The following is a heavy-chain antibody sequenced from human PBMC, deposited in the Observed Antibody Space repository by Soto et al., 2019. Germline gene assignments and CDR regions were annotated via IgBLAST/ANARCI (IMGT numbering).Heavy chain of an antibody. D-gene: IGHD3-22*01. Sequence: PSETLSLTCTVSGDSINSGNYYWSWLRQTPGRGLEGIGYIYGSERTYYNPALKSRVTISVDTSNNHLDLRLMSVTAADTAEYYCARGPGTINMVVVAPFYFDYWGQGPLVTVSS. V-gene: IGHV4-30-4*01. CDR1: GDSINSGNYY. J-gene: IGHJ4*02. CDR3: ARGPGTINMVVVAPFYFDY. CDR2: IYGSERT.